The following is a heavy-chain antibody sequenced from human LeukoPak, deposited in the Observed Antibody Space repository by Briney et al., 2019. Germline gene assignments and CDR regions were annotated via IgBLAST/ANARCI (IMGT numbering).Heavy chain of an antibody. D-gene: IGHD1-20*01. Sequence: GGSLRLSCAASGFTFISYWMSWVRQAPGKGLEWVANIKQDGSEKYYVDSVKGRFTISRDNAKNSLYLQMNSLRAEDTAVYYCARDIRYNWNDRGTFDYWGQGTLVTVSS. CDR2: IKQDGSEK. V-gene: IGHV3-7*01. CDR1: GFTFISYW. J-gene: IGHJ4*02. CDR3: ARDIRYNWNDRGTFDY.